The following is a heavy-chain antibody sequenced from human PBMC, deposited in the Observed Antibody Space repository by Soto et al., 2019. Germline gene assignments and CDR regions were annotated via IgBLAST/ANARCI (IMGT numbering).Heavy chain of an antibody. J-gene: IGHJ4*02. CDR3: ARGGGIQYSYYFDY. D-gene: IGHD5-18*01. Sequence: QVQLQQWGAGLLKPSETLSLTCAVYGGSFSGYYWSWIRQPPGKGLEWIGEINHSGSTNYNPSLKRRVTISVDTSKNQFSLKLSSVTAADTAVYYCARGGGIQYSYYFDYWGQGTLVTVSS. CDR2: INHSGST. V-gene: IGHV4-34*01. CDR1: GGSFSGYY.